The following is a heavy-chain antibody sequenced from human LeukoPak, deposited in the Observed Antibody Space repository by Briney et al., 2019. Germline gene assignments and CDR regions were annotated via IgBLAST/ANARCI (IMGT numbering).Heavy chain of an antibody. V-gene: IGHV4-31*03. CDR2: IYHSGST. CDR3: AREPYSSSWYGVDY. J-gene: IGHJ4*02. Sequence: SETLSLTCTVSGGSISSGGYYWSWIRQHPGKGPEWIGYIYHSGSTYYNPSLKSRVTISVDTSKNQFSLKLSSVTAADTAVYYCAREPYSSSWYGVDYWGQGTLVTVSS. CDR1: GGSISSGGYY. D-gene: IGHD6-13*01.